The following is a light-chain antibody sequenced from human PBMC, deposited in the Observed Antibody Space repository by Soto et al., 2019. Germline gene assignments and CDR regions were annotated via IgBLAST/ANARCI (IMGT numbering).Light chain of an antibody. Sequence: QSVLTQPASVSGSPGQSITISCTGTSSDVGGYNYVSWYQQYPGTAPKLMIYDVSNRPSGVSNPFSGSRSGNTASLSISGLQDEDEYDYYCSSYTSSSTVIFGGGTKVTVL. CDR2: DVS. J-gene: IGLJ2*01. CDR3: SSYTSSSTVI. CDR1: SSDVGGYNY. V-gene: IGLV2-14*01.